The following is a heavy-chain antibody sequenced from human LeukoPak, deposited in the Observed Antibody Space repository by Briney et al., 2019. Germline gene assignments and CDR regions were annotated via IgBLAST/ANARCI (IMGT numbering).Heavy chain of an antibody. CDR1: RYSFTSYW. Sequence: GESLKISCKGSRYSFTSYWIGWMLQMPGKGLEWTGIIYPGDSDTRYSPSFQGQVTISADKSISTAYLQWSSLKASDTAMYYCARPPDPLSNYGEDYWGQGTLVTVSS. J-gene: IGHJ4*02. CDR3: ARPPDPLSNYGEDY. CDR2: IYPGDSDT. D-gene: IGHD4-17*01. V-gene: IGHV5-51*01.